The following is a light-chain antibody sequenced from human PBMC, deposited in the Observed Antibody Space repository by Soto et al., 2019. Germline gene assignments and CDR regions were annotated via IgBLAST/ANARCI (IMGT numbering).Light chain of an antibody. Sequence: QSVLTQPRSASGSPGQSVTISCTGTSSDIGAYIYVSWYQQHPGKAPKLMISEVSRRPSGVPERFSGSKSGNTASLTVSGLQADDEAHHYCSSYAGSNNFVFGTGTKVTVL. J-gene: IGLJ1*01. CDR3: SSYAGSNNFV. V-gene: IGLV2-8*01. CDR1: SSDIGAYIY. CDR2: EVS.